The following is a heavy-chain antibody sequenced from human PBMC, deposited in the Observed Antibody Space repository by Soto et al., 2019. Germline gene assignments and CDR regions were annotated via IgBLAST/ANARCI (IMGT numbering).Heavy chain of an antibody. D-gene: IGHD2-15*01. J-gene: IGHJ6*02. CDR3: ARLVVPLDNYYYGMDV. CDR1: GDSVSSNSAA. Sequence: SPTLSLTCAISGDSVSSNSAASNWIRQSPSRGLEWLGRTYYRSKWYNDYAVSVKSRITINPDTSKNQFSLQMNSVTPEDTAVYYCARLVVPLDNYYYGMDVWGQGTTVTVSS. CDR2: TYYRSKWYN. V-gene: IGHV6-1*01.